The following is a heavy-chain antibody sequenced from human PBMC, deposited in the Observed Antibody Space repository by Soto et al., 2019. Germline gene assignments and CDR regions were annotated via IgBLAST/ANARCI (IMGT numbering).Heavy chain of an antibody. CDR2: MNPNSGNT. V-gene: IGHV1-8*01. CDR3: ARDEGAVSAYYYYYYGMDV. J-gene: IGHJ6*02. CDR1: GYSFTSYD. D-gene: IGHD3-16*01. Sequence: ASVKVSCKASGYSFTSYDINWVRQAPGQGLEWMGWMNPNSGNTGYAQKFQGRVTMTRDTSMSTAYMELSSLRSEDTAVYYCARDEGAVSAYYYYYYGMDVWGQGTTVTVSS.